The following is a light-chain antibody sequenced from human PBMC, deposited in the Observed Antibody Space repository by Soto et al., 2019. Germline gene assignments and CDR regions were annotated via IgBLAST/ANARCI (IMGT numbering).Light chain of an antibody. CDR3: SSYTSSSTWV. J-gene: IGLJ3*02. V-gene: IGLV2-14*01. CDR1: SSDVGGYNY. CDR2: AVS. Sequence: QSALTQPASVSGSPGQSITISCTGTSSDVGGYNYVSWYQHLPGKAPKLMIHAVSNRPSGVSNRFSGSKSGNTASLTISGLHDEDEADYYCSSYTSSSTWVFGGGTKLTVL.